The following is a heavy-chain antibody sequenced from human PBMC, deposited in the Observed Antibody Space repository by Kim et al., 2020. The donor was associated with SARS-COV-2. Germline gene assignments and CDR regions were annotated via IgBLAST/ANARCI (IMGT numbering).Heavy chain of an antibody. Sequence: ASVKGRFTISRDNSKNTLYLQMNSLRAEDTAVYYCAKPDSSGYYSYYFDYWGQGTLVTVSS. D-gene: IGHD3-22*01. J-gene: IGHJ4*02. CDR3: AKPDSSGYYSYYFDY. V-gene: IGHV3-23*01.